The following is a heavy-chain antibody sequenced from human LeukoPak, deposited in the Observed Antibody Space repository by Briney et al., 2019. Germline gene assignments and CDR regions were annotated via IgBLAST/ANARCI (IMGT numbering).Heavy chain of an antibody. CDR3: AKDLHSYDSSGYYWGAFDI. J-gene: IGHJ3*02. CDR1: GLTFSSYA. D-gene: IGHD3-22*01. V-gene: IGHV3-23*01. CDR2: ISGSGGST. Sequence: GGSLRLSCAASGLTFSSYAMSWVRQAPGKGLEWVSAISGSGGSTYYADSVKSRFTISRDNSKNTLYLQMNSLRAEDTAVYYCAKDLHSYDSSGYYWGAFDIWGQGTMVTVSS.